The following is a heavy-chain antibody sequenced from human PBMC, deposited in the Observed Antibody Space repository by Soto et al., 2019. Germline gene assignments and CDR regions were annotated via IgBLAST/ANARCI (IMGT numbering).Heavy chain of an antibody. CDR3: AIDQEGITMIVGGT. CDR1: GDIFTSYG. Sequence: QVQLVQSGAEVKKPGASVKVSCKASGDIFTSYGISWVRQAPGQGLEWMGWISAYNGNTNYAQKFQGRVTMTTDTSTSTAYMEPRILRSVGTAVYYCAIDQEGITMIVGGTWGQGTLVTVSS. V-gene: IGHV1-18*01. CDR2: ISAYNGNT. J-gene: IGHJ5*02. D-gene: IGHD3-22*01.